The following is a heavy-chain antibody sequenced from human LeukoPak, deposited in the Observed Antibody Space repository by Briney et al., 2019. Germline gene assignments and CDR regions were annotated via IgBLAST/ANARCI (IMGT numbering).Heavy chain of an antibody. CDR3: AKFPSTVTPIDY. J-gene: IGHJ4*02. Sequence: GGSLRLSCAASGFTFSSYSMNWVRQGPGEGLEWVSYISSSSSTIYYADSVKGRFTISRDNSKNTLYLQMNSLRAEDTAVYYCAKFPSTVTPIDYWGQGTLVTVSS. D-gene: IGHD4-17*01. V-gene: IGHV3-48*01. CDR1: GFTFSSYS. CDR2: ISSSSSTI.